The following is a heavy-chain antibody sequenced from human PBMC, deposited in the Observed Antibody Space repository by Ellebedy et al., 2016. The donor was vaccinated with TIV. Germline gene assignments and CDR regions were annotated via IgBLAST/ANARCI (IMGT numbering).Heavy chain of an antibody. V-gene: IGHV3-23*01. Sequence: GGSLRLSCTSSGFTFSNFAMHWVRQAPGKGLEWLSVISAGGDNTYNADSVKVRFTITRDNSKNTLFLPMNRLRTEETAVYYCAKGSSSGFNYDRVGFQYWGQGTLVTVSS. D-gene: IGHD3-22*01. CDR1: GFTFSNFA. J-gene: IGHJ4*02. CDR2: ISAGGDNT. CDR3: AKGSSSGFNYDRVGFQY.